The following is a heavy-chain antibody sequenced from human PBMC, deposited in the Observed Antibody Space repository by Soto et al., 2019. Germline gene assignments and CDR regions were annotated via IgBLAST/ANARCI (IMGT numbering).Heavy chain of an antibody. D-gene: IGHD2-15*01. Sequence: PSETLSLTCTVSGGSISSGDYYWSWIRQPPGKGLEWIGYIYYSGSTNYNTSLKSRVTTSVDTSKNQFSLKLSSVTAAVTAVYYCVRSVRFCSGGSCYFTRDAFDIWGQGTMVTVSS. CDR3: VRSVRFCSGGSCYFTRDAFDI. CDR1: GGSISSGDYY. CDR2: IYYSGST. V-gene: IGHV4-30-4*01. J-gene: IGHJ3*02.